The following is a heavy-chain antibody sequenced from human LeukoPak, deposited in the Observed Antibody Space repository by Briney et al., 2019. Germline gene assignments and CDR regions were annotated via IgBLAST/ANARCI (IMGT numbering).Heavy chain of an antibody. V-gene: IGHV3-23*03. CDR2: IYSGGST. CDR1: GFTFSSYA. J-gene: IGHJ4*02. D-gene: IGHD2-2*01. Sequence: GGSLRLSCAASGFTFSSYAMSWVRQAPGKGLEWVSVIYSGGSTYYADSVKGRFTISRDNTKNSLYLQMNSLRAEDTAVYYCASSSQDIVVVPARGYWGQGTLVTVSS. CDR3: ASSSQDIVVVPARGY.